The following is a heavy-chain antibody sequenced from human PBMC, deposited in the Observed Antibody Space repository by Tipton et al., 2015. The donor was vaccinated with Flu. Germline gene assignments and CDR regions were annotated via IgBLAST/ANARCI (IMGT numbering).Heavy chain of an antibody. J-gene: IGHJ5*02. V-gene: IGHV4-39*07. D-gene: IGHD3-9*01. CDR2: LYTSGST. Sequence: TLSLTCTVFGGSIGSSTYYWGWIRQPPGKGLEWIGSLYTSGSTNYNPSLKSRVTMSIDTSKNQFSLKVTSVTAADTAVYYCAKEGSYNILTNYYNKGVDPWGQGTLVIVSS. CDR3: AKEGSYNILTNYYNKGVDP. CDR1: GGSIGSSTYY.